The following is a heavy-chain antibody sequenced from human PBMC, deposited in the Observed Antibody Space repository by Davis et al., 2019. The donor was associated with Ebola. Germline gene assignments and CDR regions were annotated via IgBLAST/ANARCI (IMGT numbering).Heavy chain of an antibody. J-gene: IGHJ6*03. CDR1: GYSFTSYW. Sequence: GESLKISCKGPGYSFTSYWISWVRQMPGKGLEWMGRIDPSDSYTNYSPSFQGHVTISADKSISTAYLQWSSLKASDTAMYYCALVTAVKSYYYYMDVWGKGTTVTVSS. V-gene: IGHV5-10-1*01. CDR2: IDPSDSYT. CDR3: ALVTAVKSYYYYMDV. D-gene: IGHD3-9*01.